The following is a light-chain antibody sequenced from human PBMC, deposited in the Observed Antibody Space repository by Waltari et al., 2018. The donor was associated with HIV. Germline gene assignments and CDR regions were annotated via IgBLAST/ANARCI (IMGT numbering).Light chain of an antibody. J-gene: IGLJ2*01. Sequence: NFILTQPHSASESPGKTVISSCTRTSGSIDSNFVQWYQQRAGIAPISVIYEDNEGPSEVPHRFSGFIDMSSNSASLSISGLRTEDEADYYCQCYESRGVVVFGGGTKLTVL. V-gene: IGLV6-57*04. CDR2: EDN. CDR3: QCYESRGVVV. CDR1: SGSIDSNF.